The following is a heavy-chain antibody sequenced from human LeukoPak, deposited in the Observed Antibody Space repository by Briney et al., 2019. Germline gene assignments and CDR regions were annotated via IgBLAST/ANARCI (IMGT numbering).Heavy chain of an antibody. Sequence: ASVKVSCKVSGYTLTELSMHWVRQAPGKGLEWMGGFDPEDGETIYAQKFQGRVTMTEDTSTDTAYMEPSSLRSEDTAVYYCATDESITIFVVVIPWGQGTLVTVSS. CDR3: ATDESITIFVVVIP. CDR1: GYTLTELS. J-gene: IGHJ5*02. CDR2: FDPEDGET. D-gene: IGHD3-3*01. V-gene: IGHV1-24*01.